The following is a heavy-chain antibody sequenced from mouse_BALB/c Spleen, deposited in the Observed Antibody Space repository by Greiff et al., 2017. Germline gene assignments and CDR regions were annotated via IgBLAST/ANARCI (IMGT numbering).Heavy chain of an antibody. V-gene: IGHV2-2*02. CDR2: IWSGGST. CDR1: GFSLTSYG. J-gene: IGHJ3*01. CDR3: AKAYYRYDWFAY. Sequence: QVQLKESGPGLVQPSQSLSITCTVSGFSLTSYGVHWVRQSPGKGLEWLGVIWSGGSTDYNAAFISRLSISKDNSKSQVFFKMNSLQANDTAIYYCAKAYYRYDWFAYWGQGTLVTVSA. D-gene: IGHD2-14*01.